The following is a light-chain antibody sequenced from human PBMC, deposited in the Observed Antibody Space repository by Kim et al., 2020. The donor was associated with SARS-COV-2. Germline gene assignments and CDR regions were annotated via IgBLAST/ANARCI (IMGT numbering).Light chain of an antibody. V-gene: IGLV2-18*02. CDR2: EVS. Sequence: QSALTQPHSVSGSPGQSVTISCTGTSSDVGSYNRVSWYQQPPGTAPKLMIYEVSNRPSGVPDRFSGSKSGNTASLTISGLQAEDEADYYCSSYTSRRVVFGGGTQLTVL. CDR3: SSYTSRRVV. CDR1: SSDVGSYNR. J-gene: IGLJ2*01.